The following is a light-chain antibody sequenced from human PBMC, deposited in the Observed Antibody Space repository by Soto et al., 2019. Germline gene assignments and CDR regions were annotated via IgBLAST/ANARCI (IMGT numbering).Light chain of an antibody. J-gene: IGKJ3*01. V-gene: IGKV1-39*01. Sequence: DIQMTESPSSVSASLGDPGTSXXRASQSISSYLNWYQQKPGKAPKLXIYAASSLQSGVPSRFSGSGSGTDFTLTISSLQPEDFATYYCQQDLRPPLTFGPGTKVDIK. CDR1: QSISSY. CDR2: AAS. CDR3: QQDLRPPLT.